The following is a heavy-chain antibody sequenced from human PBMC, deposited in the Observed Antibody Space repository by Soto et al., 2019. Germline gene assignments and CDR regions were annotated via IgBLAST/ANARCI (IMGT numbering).Heavy chain of an antibody. J-gene: IGHJ4*02. D-gene: IGHD6-19*01. CDR2: IYYSGST. CDR1: GGSISSSSYY. CDR3: ARTFNGYSSGWYLFHFDY. V-gene: IGHV4-39*01. Sequence: SETLCLTCTVSGGSISSSSYYWGWIRQPPGKGLEWIGSIYYSGSTYYNPSLKSRVTISVDTSKNQFSLKLSSVTAADTAVYYCARTFNGYSSGWYLFHFDYWGQGTLVTVSS.